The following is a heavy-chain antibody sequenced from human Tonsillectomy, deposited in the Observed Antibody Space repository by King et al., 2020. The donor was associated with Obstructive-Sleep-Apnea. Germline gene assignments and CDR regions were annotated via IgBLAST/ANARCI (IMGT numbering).Heavy chain of an antibody. D-gene: IGHD6-25*01. J-gene: IGHJ4*02. Sequence: VQLQESGPGLVKPSETLSLTCTVSGGSISSYYWSWIRQPPGKGLEWIGYIYYSGNTNYNPSLKSRVTIAGDTSKNQFSLKLRSVTAADTAVYYWAQTFLGAAAGQFDYWGQGTLVTVSS. V-gene: IGHV4-59*01. CDR1: GGSISSYY. CDR2: IYYSGNT. CDR3: AQTFLGAAAGQFDY.